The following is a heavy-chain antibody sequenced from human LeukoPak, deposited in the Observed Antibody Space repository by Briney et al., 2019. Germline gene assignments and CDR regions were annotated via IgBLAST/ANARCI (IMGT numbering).Heavy chain of an antibody. CDR2: IKQDGSEK. V-gene: IGHV3-7*01. J-gene: IGHJ4*02. CDR1: GFNFSSNW. CDR3: ARRYFDY. Sequence: EAGGSLRLSCAAPGFNFSSNWMSWVRQAPGKGLEWVANIKQDGSEKYYVASVKGRFTISRDNAKNSLYLQMNSLRAEDTAVYYCARRYFDYWGQGTLVTVSS.